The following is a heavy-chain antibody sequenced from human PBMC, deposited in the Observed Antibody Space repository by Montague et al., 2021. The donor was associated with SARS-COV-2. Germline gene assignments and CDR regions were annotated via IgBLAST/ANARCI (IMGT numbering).Heavy chain of an antibody. CDR2: MYYRGST. Sequence: SETLSLTCTVSGGSISSSTYYWAWIRQPPGKGLEWIGSMYYRGSTYYNPSLKSRVFISVDTTKKQLSLTLTSVTAADTAVYYCATQEDPSGWIPGPSDFWGQGTLLSVSS. CDR3: ATQEDPSGWIPGPSDF. V-gene: IGHV4-39*01. D-gene: IGHD6-19*01. J-gene: IGHJ4*02. CDR1: GGSISSSTYY.